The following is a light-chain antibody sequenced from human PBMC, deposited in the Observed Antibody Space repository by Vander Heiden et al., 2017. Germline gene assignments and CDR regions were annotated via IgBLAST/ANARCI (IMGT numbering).Light chain of an antibody. Sequence: DIVLTQSPATLSLSPGDRATLSCRASQSVSGSYLAWHQQKPGQAPRLLIYGASSRATGTPDRFSGSGSGTDFTLTISRLEPEDFAVYYCQHYGTAPRAFGQGTKVEIK. J-gene: IGKJ1*01. CDR2: GAS. CDR1: QSVSGSY. V-gene: IGKV3-20*01. CDR3: QHYGTAPRA.